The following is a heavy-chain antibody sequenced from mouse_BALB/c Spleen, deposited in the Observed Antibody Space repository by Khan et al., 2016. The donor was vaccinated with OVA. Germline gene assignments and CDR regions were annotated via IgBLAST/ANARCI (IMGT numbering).Heavy chain of an antibody. V-gene: IGHV3-8*02. J-gene: IGHJ3*01. CDR3: ARSTYRYAFVY. Sequence: EVQLQESGPSLVKPSQTLSLTCSVTGDSITTGYWNWIRKFPGNKLEYMGYIIYTGYTYYNPSLQSRIPITRHTSNNQYYLQLNSVTDEDTATYYCARSTYRYAFVYWGQGTLVTVSA. CDR1: GDSITTGY. D-gene: IGHD2-14*01. CDR2: IIYTGYT.